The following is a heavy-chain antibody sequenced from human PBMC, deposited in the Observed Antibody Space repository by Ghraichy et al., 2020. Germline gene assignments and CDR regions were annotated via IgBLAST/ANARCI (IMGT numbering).Heavy chain of an antibody. CDR2: IIPIFGTA. D-gene: IGHD5-18*01. CDR3: ARVGYSYGLFREDGMDV. Sequence: SVKVSCKASGGTFSSYAISWVRQAPGQGLEWMGGIIPIFGTANYAQKFQGRVTITADESTSTAYMELSSLRSEDTAVYYCARVGYSYGLFREDGMDVWGQGTTVTVSS. V-gene: IGHV1-69*13. CDR1: GGTFSSYA. J-gene: IGHJ6*02.